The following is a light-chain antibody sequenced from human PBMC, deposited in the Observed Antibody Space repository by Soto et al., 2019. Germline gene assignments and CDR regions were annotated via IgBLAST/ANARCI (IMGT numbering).Light chain of an antibody. V-gene: IGKV1-27*01. CDR1: QDIGQY. CDR3: LKYTNDAPGT. CDR2: YVS. Sequence: DIQMTQSPSSLSASVGDRVTLTCRASQDIGQYLAWYQQRPGKVPKLLIYYVSNLQSGVPSRFSGSGSGTKFTLSISSLQPEDVATYYCLKYTNDAPGTFGQGTKVEI. J-gene: IGKJ1*01.